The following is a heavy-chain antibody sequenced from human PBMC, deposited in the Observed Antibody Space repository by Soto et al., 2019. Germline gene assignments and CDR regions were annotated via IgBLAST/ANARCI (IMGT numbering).Heavy chain of an antibody. V-gene: IGHV4-59*08. D-gene: IGHD3-16*01. CDR2: IYHSGST. CDR3: ARQHTADDDYGGTYFDY. J-gene: IGHJ4*02. CDR1: GGSISNYY. Sequence: SETLSLTCTVSGGSISNYYWSWIRQSPGKGPEWIGFIYHSGSTKYNASLKSRVTISVDTSKNQFSLKLSSVTAADTAVYYCARQHTADDDYGGTYFDYWGQGILVTVSS.